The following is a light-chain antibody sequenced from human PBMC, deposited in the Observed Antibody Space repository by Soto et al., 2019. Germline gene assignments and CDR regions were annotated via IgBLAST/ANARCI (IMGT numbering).Light chain of an antibody. CDR3: QLYNNWPPYT. Sequence: EIVMTQSPATLSVSPGERATLSCRVSQSVSSNLAWYQQKPGQAPRLLIYGASTRATGIPARFSGSGSGTEFTLTISSLQSEDFALYYCQLYNNWPPYTFGQGTKLEIK. J-gene: IGKJ2*01. CDR2: GAS. V-gene: IGKV3-15*01. CDR1: QSVSSN.